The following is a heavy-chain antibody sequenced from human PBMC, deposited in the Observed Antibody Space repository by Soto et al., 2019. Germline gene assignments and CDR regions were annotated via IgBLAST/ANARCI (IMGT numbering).Heavy chain of an antibody. Sequence: SXRLSFAASGFTLSSYAMHWVRQAPGKGLEWVAVISYDGSNKYYADSVKGRFTISRDNSKNTLYLQMNSLRAEDTAVYYCAREYCSSTSCYYYYYYGMDVWGQG. CDR1: GFTLSSYA. V-gene: IGHV3-30-3*01. J-gene: IGHJ6*02. CDR2: ISYDGSNK. CDR3: AREYCSSTSCYYYYYYGMDV. D-gene: IGHD2-2*01.